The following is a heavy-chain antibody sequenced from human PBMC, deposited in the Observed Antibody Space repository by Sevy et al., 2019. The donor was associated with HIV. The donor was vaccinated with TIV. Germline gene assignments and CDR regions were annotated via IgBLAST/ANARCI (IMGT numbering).Heavy chain of an antibody. CDR2: ISSSGSTI. V-gene: IGHV3-11*01. D-gene: IGHD6-6*01. J-gene: IGHJ1*01. CDR3: ARDWGYSSSSAVGY. CDR1: GFTFSDYY. Sequence: GGSLRLSCAASGFTFSDYYMSWIRQAPGKGLEGVSYISSSGSTIYYADSVKGRFTISRDNAKNSLYLQMNSLRAADTAVYYCARDWGYSSSSAVGYWGQGTLVTVSS.